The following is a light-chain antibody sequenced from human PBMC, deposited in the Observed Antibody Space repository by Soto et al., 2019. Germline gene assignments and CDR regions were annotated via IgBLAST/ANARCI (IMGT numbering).Light chain of an antibody. CDR2: DAF. Sequence: EIVLTQSPATLSLSPGERATLSCRASQSVGSYFAWYQQKPGQAPRLLSYDAFTRAHGIPARFSGSGSGTDFTLTISSLEPEDFAVYFCQQRSRWPLTFGGGTMVEIK. CDR1: QSVGSY. CDR3: QQRSRWPLT. V-gene: IGKV3-11*01. J-gene: IGKJ4*01.